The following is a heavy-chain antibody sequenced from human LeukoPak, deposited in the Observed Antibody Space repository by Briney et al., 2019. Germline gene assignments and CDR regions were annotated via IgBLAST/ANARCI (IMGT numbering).Heavy chain of an antibody. CDR3: ARSGITTYYFDY. CDR2: IKQDGSEK. D-gene: IGHD1-26*01. J-gene: IGHJ4*02. CDR1: GFTFSSYW. V-gene: IGHV3-7*03. Sequence: GGSLRLSCAASGFTFSSYWMSWVRQAPGKGLEWVANIKQDGSEKYYADSVKGRFTISRDNSKNSLYLQMNSLRAEDTALYYCARSGITTYYFDYWGQGTLVTVSS.